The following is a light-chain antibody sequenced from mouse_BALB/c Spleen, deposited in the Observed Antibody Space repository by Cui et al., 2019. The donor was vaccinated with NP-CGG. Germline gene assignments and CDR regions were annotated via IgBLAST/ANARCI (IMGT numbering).Light chain of an antibody. CDR3: ALWYSNHWV. CDR2: GTT. V-gene: IGLV1*01. J-gene: IGLJ1*01. CDR1: PGPVTTLNY. Sequence: QAVLTRDSAPPTSPGETVQLICRPRPGPVTTLNYANWVKENPDHLLTGQIGGTTNRAQGVPARFSGSLIGDKAALTITGAQPEDEAIYFCALWYSNHWVFGGGTKLTVL.